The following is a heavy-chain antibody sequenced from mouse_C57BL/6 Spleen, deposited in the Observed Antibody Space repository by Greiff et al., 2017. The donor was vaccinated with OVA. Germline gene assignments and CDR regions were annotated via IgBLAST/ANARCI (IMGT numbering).Heavy chain of an antibody. J-gene: IGHJ4*01. CDR2: IDPEDGAT. D-gene: IGHD1-1*01. CDR3: VNSGCYEGAMDD. V-gene: IGHV14-2*01. CDR1: GFNINDYY. Sequence: EVKLMESGAELVKPGASVKLSCTASGFNINDYYMHWVKQRTEQGLEWIGRIDPEDGATKYAPKFQGKATLTVDTSSNTAYLQLNSLTSEDSAVYYCVNSGCYEGAMDDWGKGTTVTVSS.